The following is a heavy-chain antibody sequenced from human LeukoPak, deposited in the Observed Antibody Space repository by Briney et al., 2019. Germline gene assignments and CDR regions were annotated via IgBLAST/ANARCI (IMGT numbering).Heavy chain of an antibody. V-gene: IGHV1-2*02. CDR2: INPNSGGT. Sequence: VASVKVSCKASGYTITGYYMHWVRQAPGQGLEWMGWINPNSGGTNYAQKFQGRVTMTRDTSISTAYMELSRLRSDDTAVYYCARPNSGSYSHWGQGTLVTVSS. J-gene: IGHJ4*02. D-gene: IGHD1-26*01. CDR1: GYTITGYY. CDR3: ARPNSGSYSH.